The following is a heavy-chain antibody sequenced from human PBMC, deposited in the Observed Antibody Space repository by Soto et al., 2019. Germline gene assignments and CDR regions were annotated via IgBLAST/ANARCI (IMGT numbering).Heavy chain of an antibody. CDR1: GGSITSDNYF. J-gene: IGHJ5*02. D-gene: IGHD5-12*01. Sequence: SETLSLTCTVSGGSITSDNYFWSWIRQPPGKGLEWIGYINHSGSTNYNSSLKSRVTISVDTSKNQFSLKLSSVTAADTAVYYCASSIILNWFDPWGQGTLVTVSS. CDR3: ASSIILNWFDP. V-gene: IGHV4-39*07. CDR2: INHSGST.